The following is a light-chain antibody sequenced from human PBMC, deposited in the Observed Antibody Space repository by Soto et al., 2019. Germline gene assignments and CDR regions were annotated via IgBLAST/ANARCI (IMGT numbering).Light chain of an antibody. CDR2: SAS. V-gene: IGKV1-27*01. Sequence: DIQMTQSPSSLSASVGDRVTITCRASQGIAKSLAWYQQKPGKAPKLLIYSASTLQSGVPSRFSGSGSGTDFTLTISSLQPEDVATYYCQKYNSALWTFGQGTKVEIK. CDR3: QKYNSALWT. CDR1: QGIAKS. J-gene: IGKJ1*01.